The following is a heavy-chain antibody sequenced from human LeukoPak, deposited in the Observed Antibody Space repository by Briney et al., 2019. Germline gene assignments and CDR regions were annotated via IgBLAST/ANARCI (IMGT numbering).Heavy chain of an antibody. D-gene: IGHD4-17*01. Sequence: ASVKVFCKASGYTFTRYYMHWVRQAPGQGLEWVGMINPSGTGTSYAQKFQGRVNMTRDTSTSTLYMELSSLRSEDTAVYYRARDGDDARDYWGQGTLVTVAS. J-gene: IGHJ4*02. CDR1: GYTFTRYY. V-gene: IGHV1-46*01. CDR2: INPSGTGT. CDR3: ARDGDDARDY.